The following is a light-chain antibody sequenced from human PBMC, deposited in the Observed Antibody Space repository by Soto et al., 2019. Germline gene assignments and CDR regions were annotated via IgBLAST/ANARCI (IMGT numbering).Light chain of an antibody. CDR2: GAS. J-gene: IGKJ4*01. CDR3: HQYGSSPLT. Sequence: DIVLTQSPCTLSFSPLERSTLSCRASQTVRSSFLAWYQQKPGLAPRLLIYGASSRATGIPDRFSGSGSGADFTLTISRLEPEDFAVYYCHQYGSSPLTFGGGTKVDIK. CDR1: QTVRSSF. V-gene: IGKV3-20*01.